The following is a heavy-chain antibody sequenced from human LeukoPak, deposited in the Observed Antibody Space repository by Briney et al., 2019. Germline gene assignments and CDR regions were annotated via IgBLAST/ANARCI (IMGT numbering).Heavy chain of an antibody. V-gene: IGHV3-30-3*01. J-gene: IGHJ4*02. CDR3: AKDRAPGGNYYDFSD. CDR2: ISYDGNNK. CDR1: GFTFSTYA. Sequence: PGTSLRLSCAASGFTFSTYAIHWVRQAPGKGLEWVTVISYDGNNKYYADSVRGRFTISRENSKNTVYLQMNSLRTEDTAIYYCAKDRAPGGNYYDFSDWGQGTLVTVSS. D-gene: IGHD1-26*01.